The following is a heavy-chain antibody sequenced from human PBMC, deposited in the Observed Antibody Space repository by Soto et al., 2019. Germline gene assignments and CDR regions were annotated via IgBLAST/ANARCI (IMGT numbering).Heavy chain of an antibody. CDR3: AREPRGPDSITGTINWFDP. J-gene: IGHJ5*02. D-gene: IGHD1-7*01. CDR2: ISYDGSNK. V-gene: IGHV3-30-3*01. CDR1: GFTFSSYA. Sequence: GGSLRLSCAASGFTFSSYAMHWVRQAPGKGLEWVAVISYDGSNKYYADSVKGRFTISRDNSKNTLYLQMNSLRAEDTAVYYCAREPRGPDSITGTINWFDPWGQGTPVTVSS.